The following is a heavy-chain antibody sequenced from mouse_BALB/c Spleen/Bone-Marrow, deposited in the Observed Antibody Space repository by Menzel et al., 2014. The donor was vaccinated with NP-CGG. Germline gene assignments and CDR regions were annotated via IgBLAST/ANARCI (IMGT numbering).Heavy chain of an antibody. CDR2: ISNGGGST. J-gene: IGHJ4*01. Sequence: EVQLVESGGGLVQPGGSLKLSCATSGFTFSDYYMYWVRQTPEKRLEWVAYISNGGGSTYYPDTVKGRFTISRDNAKNTQNLQMSRLNSEDTAMYYCARQDYAYYYDMDDWGQETTVTVSS. D-gene: IGHD1-1*01. V-gene: IGHV5-12*02. CDR1: GFTFSDYY. CDR3: ARQDYAYYYDMDD.